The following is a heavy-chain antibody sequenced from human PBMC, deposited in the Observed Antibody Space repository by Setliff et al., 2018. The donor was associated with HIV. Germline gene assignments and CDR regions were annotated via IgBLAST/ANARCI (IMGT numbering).Heavy chain of an antibody. CDR2: IHSSGTT. D-gene: IGHD2-15*01. J-gene: IGHJ4*02. V-gene: IGHV4-59*01. Sequence: PSETLSLTFSVSGDSIGAYHWSWIRQPPGRGLEWIGYIHSSGTTHYNPSLSSRVTISFDASKKYFSLKLTSVTAADTAMYYCATYSAGEGGRGHWGQGTLVTVSS. CDR1: GDSIGAYH. CDR3: ATYSAGEGGRGH.